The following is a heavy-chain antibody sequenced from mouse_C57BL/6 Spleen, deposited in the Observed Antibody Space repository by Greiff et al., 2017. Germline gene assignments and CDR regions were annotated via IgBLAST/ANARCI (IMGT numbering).Heavy chain of an antibody. V-gene: IGHV1-39*01. CDR1: GYSFTDYN. CDR3: ARSFITTVVEGYFDV. J-gene: IGHJ1*03. Sequence: FQLQQSGPELVKPGASVKISCKASGYSFTDYNMNWVKQSNGKGLEWIGVINPNYGTTSYNQKFKGKATLTVDQSSSTAYMQLNSLTSEDSAVYYCARSFITTVVEGYFDVWGTGTTVTVSS. CDR2: INPNYGTT. D-gene: IGHD1-1*01.